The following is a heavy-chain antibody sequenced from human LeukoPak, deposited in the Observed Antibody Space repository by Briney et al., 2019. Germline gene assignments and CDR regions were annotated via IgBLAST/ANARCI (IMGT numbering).Heavy chain of an antibody. CDR3: AREGIDSSGYSFDY. CDR1: GFTFCSYE. CDR2: ISSSGSTK. D-gene: IGHD3-22*01. V-gene: IGHV3-48*03. Sequence: GGSLRLSCAASGFTFCSYEMHWVRQAPGKGLEWVSYISSSGSTKYYADSVKGRFTISRDAAKNSLYLQMNSLGAEDTAIYYCAREGIDSSGYSFDYWGQGTLVTVSS. J-gene: IGHJ4*02.